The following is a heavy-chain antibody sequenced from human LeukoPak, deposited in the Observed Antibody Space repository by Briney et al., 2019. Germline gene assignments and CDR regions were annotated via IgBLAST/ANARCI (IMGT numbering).Heavy chain of an antibody. CDR3: AKEYGYDYNYFYSMDV. D-gene: IGHD1-1*01. V-gene: IGHV3-30*02. J-gene: IGHJ6*03. CDR1: EFTFSSYG. Sequence: GGSLSLSCAAAEFTFSSYGVHWVRQAAGKGLEWVAFIRYDGSNKYHADSVKGRFTISRDNSKNTVYLQMNSLRAEDTAVYFCAKEYGYDYNYFYSMDVWGKGTTVTISS. CDR2: IRYDGSNK.